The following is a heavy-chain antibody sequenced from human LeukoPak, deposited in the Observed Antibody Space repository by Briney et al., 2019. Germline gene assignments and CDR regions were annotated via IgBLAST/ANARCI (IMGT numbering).Heavy chain of an antibody. CDR3: AKGDSSVWYGVAY. Sequence: GGSLRLSCATSGFTFSSYGMHWVRQAPGKGLEWVAFIRYDGSNRNYADSVKDRFTISRDNPKNTLYLQMNSLRAEDTAVYYCAKGDSSVWYGVAYWGQGTLVTVSS. V-gene: IGHV3-30*02. J-gene: IGHJ4*02. CDR2: IRYDGSNR. CDR1: GFTFSSYG. D-gene: IGHD6-19*01.